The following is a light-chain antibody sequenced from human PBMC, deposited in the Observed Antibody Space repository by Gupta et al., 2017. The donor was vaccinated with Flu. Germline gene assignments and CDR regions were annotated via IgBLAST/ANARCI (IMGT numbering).Light chain of an antibody. CDR3: QQYDSPPQT. CDR2: WAS. Sequence: DIVMTQSPDSLAVSLGERATIICKSSQSVLYSSNNKNYLAWYQQKPGQPPKLLIYWASTRESGVPDRFSGSGSGTDFTLTISSLQAEDVAVYFCQQYDSPPQTFGQGTKVEIK. V-gene: IGKV4-1*01. J-gene: IGKJ1*01. CDR1: QSVLYSSNNKNY.